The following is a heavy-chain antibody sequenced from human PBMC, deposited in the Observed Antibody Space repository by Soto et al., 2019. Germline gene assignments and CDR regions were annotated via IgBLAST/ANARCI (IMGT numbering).Heavy chain of an antibody. V-gene: IGHV4-31*03. CDR1: GGSISSGGYY. CDR2: IYYSGST. Sequence: QVQLQESGPGLVKPSQTLSLTCTVSGGSISSGGYYWSWIRQHPGKGLEWIGYIYYSGSTYYNPSLKGRVTISVDTSKNQFSLKLSSVTAADTAVYYCARTERVLGSYLRAFDIWGQGTMVTVSS. CDR3: ARTERVLGSYLRAFDI. D-gene: IGHD1-26*01. J-gene: IGHJ3*02.